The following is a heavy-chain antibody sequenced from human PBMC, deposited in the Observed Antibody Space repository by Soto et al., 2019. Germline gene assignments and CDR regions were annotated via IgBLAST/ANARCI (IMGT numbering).Heavy chain of an antibody. CDR1: GFTVSSNY. Sequence: EVQLVETGGGVIQPGGSLRLSCAASGFTVSSNYMSWVRQAPGKGLEWVSVIYSGGSTYCADSVKGRFTISRDNSKHTLYLQMNSLRAEDTAVYYCARATDSRSWYYNYYDYGMDVWGQVTTVTVSS. CDR2: IYSGGST. J-gene: IGHJ6*02. V-gene: IGHV3-53*02. CDR3: ARATDSRSWYYNYYDYGMDV. D-gene: IGHD6-13*01.